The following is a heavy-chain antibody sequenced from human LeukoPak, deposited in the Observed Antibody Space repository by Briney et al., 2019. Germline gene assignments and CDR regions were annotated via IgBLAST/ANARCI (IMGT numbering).Heavy chain of an antibody. J-gene: IGHJ4*02. CDR1: GFTFSSYS. CDR3: ARARYSSSWYLDY. Sequence: TGGSLRLSCAASGFTFSSYSMHWVRQAPGKGLEWVSGISTTSNTIYYADSVKGRFTISRDNAKNSLYLQMSGLGDEDTAVYFCARARYSSSWYLDYWGQGTLVTASS. V-gene: IGHV3-48*02. D-gene: IGHD6-13*01. CDR2: ISTTSNTI.